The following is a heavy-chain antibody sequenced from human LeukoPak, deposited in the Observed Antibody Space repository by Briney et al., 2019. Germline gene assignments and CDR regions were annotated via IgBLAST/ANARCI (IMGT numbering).Heavy chain of an antibody. CDR3: ARSDKHYYDSSGYSR. D-gene: IGHD3-22*01. CDR1: GGSISSYY. Sequence: PSETLSLTCTVSGGSISSYYWSWIRQPPRKGLEWIGYIYYSGSTNYNPSLKSRVTISVDTSKNQFSLKLSSVTAADTAVYYCARSDKHYYDSSGYSRWGQGTLVTVSS. V-gene: IGHV4-59*13. J-gene: IGHJ4*02. CDR2: IYYSGST.